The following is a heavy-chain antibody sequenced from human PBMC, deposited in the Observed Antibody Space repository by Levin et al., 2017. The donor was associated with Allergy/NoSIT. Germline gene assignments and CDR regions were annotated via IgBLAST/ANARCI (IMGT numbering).Heavy chain of an antibody. Sequence: PGGSLRLSCAASGFTFDNHAMTWVRQAPGKGLEWVAALSGDGARTYYADSVKVRFTISRDNSKKTLFLQMNSLGAEDTAVYYCATDSVTAYYGYMDVWGKGTAVTVS. J-gene: IGHJ6*03. D-gene: IGHD2-21*02. CDR3: ATDSVTAYYGYMDV. CDR1: GFTFDNHA. CDR2: LSGDGART. V-gene: IGHV3-23*01.